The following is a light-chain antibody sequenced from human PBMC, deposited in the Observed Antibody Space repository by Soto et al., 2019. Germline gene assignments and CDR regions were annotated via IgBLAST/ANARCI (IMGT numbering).Light chain of an antibody. Sequence: EIVLTQSPGTLSLSPGERATLSCRASQSVSSYLAWYQQRPGQAPRLLIYDASTRATGIPDRFSGSGSGTDFTLTISRLEPEDFAVYYCQQYGSSPRTFGQGTKVDIK. V-gene: IGKV3-20*01. CDR3: QQYGSSPRT. CDR1: QSVSSY. J-gene: IGKJ1*01. CDR2: DAS.